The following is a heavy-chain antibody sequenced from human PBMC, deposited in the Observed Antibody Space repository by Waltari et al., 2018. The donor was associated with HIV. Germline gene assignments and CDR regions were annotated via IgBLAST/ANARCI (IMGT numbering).Heavy chain of an antibody. V-gene: IGHV3-48*04. CDR3: AREWGYDSSGYLRGFDL. CDR2: LSISRNII. D-gene: IGHD3-22*01. Sequence: EMQLVESGGGLAQPGGSLRLSCSASGFTFSSYSMNGVRQAPEKGLEWVAYLSISRNIIYYADSVKGRFTISRDNAKNSLYLQMDSLGAEDTAVYYCAREWGYDSSGYLRGFDLWGRGTLVTV. CDR1: GFTFSSYS. J-gene: IGHJ2*01.